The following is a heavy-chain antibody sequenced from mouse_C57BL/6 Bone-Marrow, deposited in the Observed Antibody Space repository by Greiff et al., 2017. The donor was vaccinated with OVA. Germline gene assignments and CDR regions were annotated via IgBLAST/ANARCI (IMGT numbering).Heavy chain of an antibody. CDR2: IYPSDSET. CDR3: ARVSYYSNYPKAMDY. J-gene: IGHJ4*01. V-gene: IGHV1-61*01. D-gene: IGHD2-5*01. Sequence: QVQLQQPGAELVRPGSSVKLSCKASGYTFTSYWMDWVKQRPGQGLEWIGNIYPSDSETHYNQKFKDKATLTVDKSSSTAYMQLSSLTSEDSAVYYGARVSYYSNYPKAMDYWGQGTSVTVSS. CDR1: GYTFTSYW.